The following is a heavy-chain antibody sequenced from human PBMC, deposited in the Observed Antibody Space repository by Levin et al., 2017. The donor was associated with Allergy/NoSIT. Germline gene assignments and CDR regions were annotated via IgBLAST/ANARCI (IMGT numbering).Heavy chain of an antibody. D-gene: IGHD6-19*01. CDR1: GFTFGDYA. V-gene: IGHV3-49*04. J-gene: IGHJ4*02. CDR3: TRGQWLTGY. Sequence: GESLKISCTASGFTFGDYAMSWVRQAPGKGLEWVGFIRSKAYGGTTEYAASVKGRFTISRDDSKSIAYLQMNSLKTEDTAVYYCTRGQWLTGYWGQGTLVTVSS. CDR2: IRSKAYGGTT.